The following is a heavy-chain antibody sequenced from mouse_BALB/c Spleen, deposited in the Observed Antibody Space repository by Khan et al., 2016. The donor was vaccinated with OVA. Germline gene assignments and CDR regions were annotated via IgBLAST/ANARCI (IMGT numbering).Heavy chain of an antibody. V-gene: IGHV1-77*01. J-gene: IGHJ3*01. Sequence: QVQLKQSGAELAKPGASVKLSCKASGYTFTDYNINWVQQRTGQGLEWIGEIYPGSNNTYYNEKFKGKATLTADKSSSTAYMQLSSLTSEDSAVYFCARKLGGWFPYWGQGTLVTVSA. CDR2: IYPGSNNT. CDR3: ARKLGGWFPY. CDR1: GYTFTDYN.